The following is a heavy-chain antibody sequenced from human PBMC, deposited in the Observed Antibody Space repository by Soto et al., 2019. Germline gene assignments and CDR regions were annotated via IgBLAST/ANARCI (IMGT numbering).Heavy chain of an antibody. J-gene: IGHJ6*01. CDR2: IYPGDSDT. D-gene: IGHD2-2*01. Sequence: VESINSSCQVAGYRFTSYWIGWVLQMTGKGLQAMGIIYPGDSDTRDSPSFQGQVTISADKSISTAYLQWSSLKASDTAMYYCARTNCSSTSCFLDYYYYGMDVWGQGTTVTVYS. CDR3: ARTNCSSTSCFLDYYYYGMDV. V-gene: IGHV5-51*01. CDR1: GYRFTSYW.